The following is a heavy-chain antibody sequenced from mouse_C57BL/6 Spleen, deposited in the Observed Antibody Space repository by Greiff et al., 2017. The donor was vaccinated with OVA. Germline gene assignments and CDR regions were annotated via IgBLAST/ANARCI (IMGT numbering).Heavy chain of an antibody. V-gene: IGHV1-82*01. J-gene: IGHJ4*01. CDR1: GYAFSSSW. Sequence: VQLVESGPELVKPGASVKISCKASGYAFSSSWMNWVKQRPGKGLEWIGRIYPGDGDTNYNGKFKGKATLTADKSSSTAYMQLSSLTSEDSAVYFCARDGNYGGMDYWGQGTSVTVSS. D-gene: IGHD2-1*01. CDR2: IYPGDGDT. CDR3: ARDGNYGGMDY.